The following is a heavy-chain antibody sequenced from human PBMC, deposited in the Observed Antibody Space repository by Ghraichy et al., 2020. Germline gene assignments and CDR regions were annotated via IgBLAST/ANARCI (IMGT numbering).Heavy chain of an antibody. CDR3: ARDGNYDSRGYSRGFDY. Sequence: SQNLSLTCAISGDSVSSNSAAWNWIRQSPSRGLEWLGRAYYRSKWYNDYAVSVKSRITINPDTSKNQFSLQLNSVTPEDTAVYYCARDGNYDSRGYSRGFDYWGQGILVTVSS. V-gene: IGHV6-1*01. CDR1: GDSVSSNSAA. D-gene: IGHD3-22*01. CDR2: AYYRSKWYN. J-gene: IGHJ4*01.